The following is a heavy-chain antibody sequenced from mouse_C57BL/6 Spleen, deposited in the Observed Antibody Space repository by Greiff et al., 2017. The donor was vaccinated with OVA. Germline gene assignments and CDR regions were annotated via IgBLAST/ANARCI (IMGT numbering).Heavy chain of an antibody. D-gene: IGHD4-1*01. J-gene: IGHJ1*03. CDR2: IHPNSGST. V-gene: IGHV1-64*01. CDR3: TRGLGRGYFGV. Sequence: QVQLQQSGAELVKPGASVKLSCKASGYTFTSYWMHWVKQRPGQGLEWIGMIHPNSGSTNYNEKFKSKATLTVDKSSSTAYMQLSSLTSEDSAVYCCTRGLGRGYFGVWGTGTTVTVSS. CDR1: GYTFTSYW.